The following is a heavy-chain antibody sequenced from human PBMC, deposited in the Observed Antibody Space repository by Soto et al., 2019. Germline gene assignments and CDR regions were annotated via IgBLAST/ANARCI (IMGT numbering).Heavy chain of an antibody. Sequence: PSETLSLTCTVSGGSISSGGYYWSWIRQHPGKGLEWIGYIYYSGSTYYNPSLKSRVTISVDTSKNQFSLKLSSVTAADTAVYYCAREDYYKGYYYGMDVWGQGTTVTVS. V-gene: IGHV4-31*03. J-gene: IGHJ6*02. CDR1: GGSISSGGYY. CDR3: AREDYYKGYYYGMDV. CDR2: IYYSGST. D-gene: IGHD3-22*01.